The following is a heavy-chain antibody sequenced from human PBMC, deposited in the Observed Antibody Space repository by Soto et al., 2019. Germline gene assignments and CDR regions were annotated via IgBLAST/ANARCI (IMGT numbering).Heavy chain of an antibody. J-gene: IGHJ4*02. Sequence: EVQLLESGGDLVQPGGSLRLSCAASGFTFNSYALSWVRQAPGKGLEWVSTISGGDTYYADFVKGRYTISRDISKNTLYLQMDGLRAEDTAIYYCTKDRETAWFPDFWGQGVLVTVSS. D-gene: IGHD3-10*01. V-gene: IGHV3-23*01. CDR2: ISGGDT. CDR1: GFTFNSYA. CDR3: TKDRETAWFPDF.